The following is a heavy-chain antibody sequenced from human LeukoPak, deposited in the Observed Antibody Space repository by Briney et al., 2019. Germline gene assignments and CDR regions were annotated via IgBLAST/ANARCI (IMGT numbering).Heavy chain of an antibody. CDR1: GGSISSYY. CDR2: IYYSGST. CDR3: ARGLGYYDSSGYYYYFDY. Sequence: SETLSLTCTVSGGSISSYYWSWIRQPPGKGLEWIGYIYYSGSTNYNSSLKSRVTISVDTSKNQFSLKLSSVTAADTAVYYCARGLGYYDSSGYYYYFDYWGQGTLVTVSS. J-gene: IGHJ4*02. D-gene: IGHD3-22*01. V-gene: IGHV4-59*01.